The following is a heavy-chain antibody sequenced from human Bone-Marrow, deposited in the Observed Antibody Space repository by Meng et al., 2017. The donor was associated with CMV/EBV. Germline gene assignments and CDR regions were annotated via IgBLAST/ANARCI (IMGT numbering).Heavy chain of an antibody. J-gene: IGHJ4*02. D-gene: IGHD2-2*01. CDR1: GGSVSSGSYY. CDR3: ARETGDCSSTSCPIFDY. V-gene: IGHV4-61*01. CDR2: IYYSGST. Sequence: SETLSLTCTVSGGSVSSGSYYWSWIRQPPGKGLEWIGYIYYSGSTNYNPSLKSRVTISVDTSKNQFSLKLSSVTAADTAVYYCARETGDCSSTSCPIFDYWGQGTLVTVSS.